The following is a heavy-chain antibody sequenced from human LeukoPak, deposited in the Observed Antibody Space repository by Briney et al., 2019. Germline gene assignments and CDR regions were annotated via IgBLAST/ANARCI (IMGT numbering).Heavy chain of an antibody. Sequence: ASVKVSCKASGYTFTGYYMHWVRQAPGQGLEWMGWINPNSGGTNYAQKFQGRVTMTRDTSISTAYMELSSLRSEDSAVYYCATETGTIYDTSGYPSYYFDHWGQGTLVTVSS. J-gene: IGHJ4*02. CDR3: ATETGTIYDTSGYPSYYFDH. CDR1: GYTFTGYY. D-gene: IGHD3-22*01. V-gene: IGHV1-2*02. CDR2: INPNSGGT.